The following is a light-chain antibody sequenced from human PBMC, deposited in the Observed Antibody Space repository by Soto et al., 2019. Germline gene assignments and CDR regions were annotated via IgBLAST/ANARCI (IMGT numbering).Light chain of an antibody. J-gene: IGKJ3*01. Sequence: EIVLTQSPGTLSLSPGERATLSCRASQSVSDSYLAWYQQKPGQAPRLLIYASSRATGIPDRFSGSGSGTDFTLTISRLEPEDVSVYYRQHYGTSALFGPGTKVDIK. CDR1: QSVSDSY. CDR3: QHYGTSAL. V-gene: IGKV3-20*01. CDR2: AS.